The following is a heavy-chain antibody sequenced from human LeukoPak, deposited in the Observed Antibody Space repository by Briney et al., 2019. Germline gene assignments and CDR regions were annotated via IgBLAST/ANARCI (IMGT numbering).Heavy chain of an antibody. CDR2: ISGDGGST. CDR1: GFTFSSYA. J-gene: IGHJ4*02. CDR3: ANSIRGRRFGELTPFY. V-gene: IGHV3-43*02. D-gene: IGHD3-10*01. Sequence: PGGSLRLSCAASGFTFSSYAMSWVRQAPGKGLEWVSLISGDGGSTYYADSVKGRFTISRDNSKNSLYLQMNSLRTEDTALYYCANSIRGRRFGELTPFYWGQGTLVTVSS.